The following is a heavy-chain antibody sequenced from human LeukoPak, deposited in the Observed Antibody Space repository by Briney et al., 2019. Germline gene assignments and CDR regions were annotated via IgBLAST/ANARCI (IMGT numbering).Heavy chain of an antibody. Sequence: GGSLRLSCAASGVSVSSNYMSWVRQAPGNGLEWVSVIYSGDSTHYADSVKGRFTISRDNSKNTLYLQMNSLRADDTAVYYCANEAGGYDPNWFDPWGQGTLVTVSS. CDR3: ANEAGGYDPNWFDP. V-gene: IGHV3-53*01. CDR2: IYSGDST. CDR1: GVSVSSNY. D-gene: IGHD5-12*01. J-gene: IGHJ5*02.